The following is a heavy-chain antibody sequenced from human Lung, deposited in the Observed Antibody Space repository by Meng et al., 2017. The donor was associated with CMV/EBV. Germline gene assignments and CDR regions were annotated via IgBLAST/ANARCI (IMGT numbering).Heavy chain of an antibody. V-gene: IGHV1-2*02. J-gene: IGHJ5*02. CDR3: ARGSVAGTAVEWFDP. Sequence: ASVXVSCKASGYTFTGYFIHWVRQAPGQGLEWMGWINPNSGGTIYAQKFQGRFTMTRDTSITTAYLELSRLRSDDTAIYYCARGSVAGTAVEWFDPWGQGSLVTVSS. CDR2: INPNSGGT. D-gene: IGHD6-19*01. CDR1: GYTFTGYF.